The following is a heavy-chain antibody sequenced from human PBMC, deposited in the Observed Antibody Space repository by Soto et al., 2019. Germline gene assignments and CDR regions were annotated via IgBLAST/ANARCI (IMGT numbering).Heavy chain of an antibody. CDR3: AKGYITIFGGPMDV. Sequence: GGTLRLSCAASGFTFSSYAMHWVRQARGNGLEWVAVISYDGSHKYNADSVKGRFTISRDNSKNTLYLQMNSLRAEDTAVYYCAKGYITIFGGPMDVWGQGTTVTVSS. CDR2: ISYDGSHK. D-gene: IGHD3-3*01. CDR1: GFTFSSYA. V-gene: IGHV3-30-3*01. J-gene: IGHJ6*02.